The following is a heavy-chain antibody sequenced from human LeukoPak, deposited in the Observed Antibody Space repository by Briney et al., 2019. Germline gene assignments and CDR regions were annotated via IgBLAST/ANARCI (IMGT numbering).Heavy chain of an antibody. J-gene: IGHJ6*03. D-gene: IGHD2-2*01. CDR1: GYTFTSYD. CDR3: ARGPPMIVVVPAARRYYYYYMDV. Sequence: ASVKVSCKASGYTFTSYDINWVRQATGQGLEWMGWMNPNSGNTGYAQKFQGRVTMTRNTSISTAYMELSSLRSEDTAVYYCARGPPMIVVVPAARRYYYYYMDVWGKGTTVTISS. CDR2: MNPNSGNT. V-gene: IGHV1-8*01.